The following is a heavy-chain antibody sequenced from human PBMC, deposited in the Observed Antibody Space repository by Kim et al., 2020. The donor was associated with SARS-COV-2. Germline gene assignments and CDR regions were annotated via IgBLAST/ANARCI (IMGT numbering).Heavy chain of an antibody. D-gene: IGHD3-9*01. CDR2: IYYSGST. CDR3: ARHEGRLRYFDWLAVYFGY. CDR1: GGSISSSSYY. J-gene: IGHJ4*02. Sequence: SETLSLTCTVSGGSISSSSYYWGWIRQPPGKGLEWIGSIYYSGSTYYNPSLKSRVTISVDTSKNQFSLKLSSVTAADTAVYYCARHEGRLRYFDWLAVYFGYWGQGTLVTASS. V-gene: IGHV4-39*01.